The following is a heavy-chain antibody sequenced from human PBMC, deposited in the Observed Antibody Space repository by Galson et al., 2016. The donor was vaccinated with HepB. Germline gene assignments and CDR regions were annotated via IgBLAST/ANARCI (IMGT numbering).Heavy chain of an antibody. CDR2: ISGSGGRT. D-gene: IGHD6-19*01. Sequence: SLRLSCAASGFTFRHYALSWVRQAPGKGLEWVSAISGSGGRTYYADSVKGRFTISRDNSKNTLYLQMNSLRADDMAVYYCAKDPDTSAWWTRICDYWGQGTLVTGSS. CDR1: GFTFRHYA. J-gene: IGHJ4*02. CDR3: AKDPDTSAWWTRICDY. V-gene: IGHV3-23*01.